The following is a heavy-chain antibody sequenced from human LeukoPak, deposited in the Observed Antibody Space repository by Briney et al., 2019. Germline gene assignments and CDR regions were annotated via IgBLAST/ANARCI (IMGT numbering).Heavy chain of an antibody. CDR1: GNIYGTHC. J-gene: IGHJ5*02. D-gene: IGHD3-9*01. CDR3: ARLQSAPNFFDLNWFDP. V-gene: IGHV5-51*01. CDR2: IYPDDSDT. Sequence: SGESLRISCRASGNIYGTHCIAWVRQMPGKGLQWMGIIYPDDSDTRYSPSFEGQVTISADRSTDTAYLQWNTLKSSDTAIYYCARLQSAPNFFDLNWFDPWGQGTVVIVSS.